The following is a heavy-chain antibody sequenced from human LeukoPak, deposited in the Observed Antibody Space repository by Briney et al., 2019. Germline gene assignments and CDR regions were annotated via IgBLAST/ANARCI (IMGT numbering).Heavy chain of an antibody. V-gene: IGHV4-34*01. CDR2: INHSGST. CDR3: ARGRRGPQLVRNGYYYYYYMDV. Sequence: SETLSLTCAVYGGSFSGYYWSWIRQPPGKGLEWIGEINHSGSTNYTPSLKSRVTISVDTSKNQFSLKLSSVTAADTAVYYCARGRRGPQLVRNGYYYYYYMDVWGKGTTVTVSS. D-gene: IGHD6-6*01. CDR1: GGSFSGYY. J-gene: IGHJ6*03.